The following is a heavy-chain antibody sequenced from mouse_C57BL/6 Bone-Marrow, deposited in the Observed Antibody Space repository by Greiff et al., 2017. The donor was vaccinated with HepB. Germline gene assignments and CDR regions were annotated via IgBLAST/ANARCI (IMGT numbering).Heavy chain of an antibody. D-gene: IGHD3-3*01. CDR1: GYTFTSYW. Sequence: QVQLQQPGAELVMPGASVKLSCKASGYTFTSYWMHWVKQRPGQGLEWIGEIDPSDSYTNYNQKFKGKSTLTVDKSSRTAYMQLSSLTSEDSAVYYWARGRGDGGDFDVWGTGTTVTVSS. J-gene: IGHJ1*03. CDR2: IDPSDSYT. CDR3: ARGRGDGGDFDV. V-gene: IGHV1-69*01.